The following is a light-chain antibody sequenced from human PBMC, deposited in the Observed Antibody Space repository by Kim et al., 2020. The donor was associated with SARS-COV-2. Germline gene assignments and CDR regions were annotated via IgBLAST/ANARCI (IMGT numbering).Light chain of an antibody. J-gene: IGKJ1*01. V-gene: IGKV4-1*01. CDR1: QSVLYNSNNEHY. Sequence: ATINYKTSQSVLYNSNNEHYIGWYRQKTGQPPMLHIYWASTREAGVPDRFSGSGSGTDVTLTINSLEAEDVAVYYCQQYHTTPQTFGQEAEVKI. CDR2: WAS. CDR3: QQYHTTPQT.